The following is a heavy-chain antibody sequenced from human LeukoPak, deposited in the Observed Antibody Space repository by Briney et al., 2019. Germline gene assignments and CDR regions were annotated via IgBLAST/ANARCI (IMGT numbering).Heavy chain of an antibody. CDR2: IYHSGST. J-gene: IGHJ5*02. CDR1: GYSISSGYY. V-gene: IGHV4-38-2*02. Sequence: SQTLSLTCTVSGYSISSGYYWGWIRQPPGKGLQWIGTIYHSGSTFYNPSLKSRVTISVDTSKNQFSLRLTSVIAADTAVYYCARGQARLAWFDPWGQGTLVTVSS. CDR3: ARGQARLAWFDP. D-gene: IGHD6-19*01.